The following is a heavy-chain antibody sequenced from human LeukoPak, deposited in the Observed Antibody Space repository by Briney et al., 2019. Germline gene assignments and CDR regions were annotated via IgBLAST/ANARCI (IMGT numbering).Heavy chain of an antibody. Sequence: GGSLRLSCGASGFTVKNNYMNWVRQAPGKGLEWVSGIYGDGSTYYADFVKGRFTISRDSSKNTLYLQMNSLRAEDTAVYYCAIGSYCSGGSCYPLFDYWGRGTLVTVSS. J-gene: IGHJ4*02. V-gene: IGHV3-53*01. D-gene: IGHD2-15*01. CDR1: GFTVKNNY. CDR2: IYGDGST. CDR3: AIGSYCSGGSCYPLFDY.